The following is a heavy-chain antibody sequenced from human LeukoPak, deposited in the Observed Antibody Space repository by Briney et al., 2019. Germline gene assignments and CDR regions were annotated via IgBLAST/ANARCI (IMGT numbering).Heavy chain of an antibody. CDR1: GYTFTGYY. CDR2: INHNSGGT. V-gene: IGHV1-2*06. D-gene: IGHD3-3*01. Sequence: ASVKVSCKASGYTFTGYYMHWVRQAPGQGLEWMGRINHNSGGTNYAQKFQGRVTMTRDTSISTAYMELSRLRSDDTAVYYCARVPYYDFWSGYYILDYWGQGTLVTVSS. J-gene: IGHJ4*02. CDR3: ARVPYYDFWSGYYILDY.